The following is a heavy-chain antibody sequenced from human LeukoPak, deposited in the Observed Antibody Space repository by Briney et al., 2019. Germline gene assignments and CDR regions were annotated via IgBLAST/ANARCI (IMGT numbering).Heavy chain of an antibody. V-gene: IGHV4-4*07. Sequence: SETLSLTCTVSGGSITSYYWSWIRQAAGKGLEWIGRIYSSGSTSYNPSLKSRVTMSVDTSKNQLSLKLSSVTAADTAVYYCARSGSSGTYYDGSFDYWGQGTLVTVSS. CDR2: IYSSGST. CDR1: GGSITSYY. J-gene: IGHJ4*02. CDR3: ARSGSSGTYYDGSFDY. D-gene: IGHD1-26*01.